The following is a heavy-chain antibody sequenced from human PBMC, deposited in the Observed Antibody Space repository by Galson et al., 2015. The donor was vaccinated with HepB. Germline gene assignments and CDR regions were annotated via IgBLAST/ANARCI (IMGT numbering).Heavy chain of an antibody. CDR2: IGGTGGST. J-gene: IGHJ3*02. CDR3: ARSAMDGGNAFDI. Sequence: SLRLSCAASGFTFRSYAMNWVRQAPGRGLEYVSAIGGTGGSTYYASSVKGRFTISRDNSKNTLYLQMGSLRAEDMGVYYCARSAMDGGNAFDIWGQGTMVTVSS. V-gene: IGHV3-64*01. CDR1: GFTFRSYA. D-gene: IGHD5-24*01.